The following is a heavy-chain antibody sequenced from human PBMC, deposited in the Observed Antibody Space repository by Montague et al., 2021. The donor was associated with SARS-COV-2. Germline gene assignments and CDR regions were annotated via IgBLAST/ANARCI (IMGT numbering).Heavy chain of an antibody. Sequence: SETLSLTCAVYGGSFSGHSWTWIRQPPGKGLEWIGYIYYSGSTKYNPXLESRVTVSVDRSKNQVSLKLSSVTAADTAVYYCARLLRSCTNGVCRTYYYYAMDVWGQGTTVTVSS. CDR3: ARLLRSCTNGVCRTYYYYAMDV. V-gene: IGHV4-34*01. CDR1: GGSFSGHS. J-gene: IGHJ6*02. CDR2: IYYSGST. D-gene: IGHD2-8*01.